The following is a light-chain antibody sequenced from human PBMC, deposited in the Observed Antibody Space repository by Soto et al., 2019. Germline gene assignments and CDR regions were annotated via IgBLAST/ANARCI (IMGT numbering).Light chain of an antibody. CDR2: GAS. J-gene: IGKJ3*01. CDR3: QQYGSSPPLT. V-gene: IGKV3-20*01. CDR1: QSVSSSY. Sequence: EIVLTQSPGTLSLSPGERATLSCRASQSVSSSYLAWYQQKPGQAPRLLIYGASSRATGIPDRFSGSGSGTYFTLTISSLEPEDFAVYYCQQYGSSPPLTFGPGTKVNIK.